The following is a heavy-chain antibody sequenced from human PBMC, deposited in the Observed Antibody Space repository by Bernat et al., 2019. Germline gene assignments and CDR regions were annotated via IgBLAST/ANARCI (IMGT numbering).Heavy chain of an antibody. D-gene: IGHD4-17*01. V-gene: IGHV2-5*02. CDR1: GFSLSTSGVG. CDR3: AHRLTTVTTGDAFDI. J-gene: IGHJ3*02. CDR2: IYWDDDK. Sequence: QITLKESGPTLVKPTQTLTLTCTFSGFSLSTSGVGVGWIRQPPGKALEWLALIYWDDDKRYSPSLKSRLTITKDTSKNQVVLTMTNMDPVDTATYYCAHRLTTVTTGDAFDIWGQGTRVTVSS.